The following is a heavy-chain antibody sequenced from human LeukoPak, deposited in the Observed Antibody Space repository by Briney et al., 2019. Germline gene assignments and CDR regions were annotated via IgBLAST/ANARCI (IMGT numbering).Heavy chain of an antibody. CDR1: GGSISSYY. V-gene: IGHV4-59*01. CDR3: ARGGSTNSYYYHRDV. J-gene: IGHJ6*03. CDR2: IYNSGST. D-gene: IGHD2-8*01. Sequence: SETLSLTCTVSGGSISSYYWSWIRQPPGKGLEWIGNIYNSGSTNYNPSLKSRVTISVDTSKNQFSLKLSSVTAADTAMYYCARGGSTNSYYYHRDVWGKGTTVTVSS.